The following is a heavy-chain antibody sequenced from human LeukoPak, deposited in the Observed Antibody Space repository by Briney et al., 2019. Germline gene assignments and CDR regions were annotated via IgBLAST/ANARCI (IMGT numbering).Heavy chain of an antibody. J-gene: IGHJ4*02. CDR2: INTDGSNT. D-gene: IGHD5-12*01. CDR3: VRGGRYSGYDPTY. Sequence: GGSLRLSCAASGFAFSSFWMHWVRQAPGKGLVWVSHINTDGSNTAYADSVKGRFTISRDNAKNTVYLQMNSLRGEDTAVYYCVRGGRYSGYDPTYWGQGTLVTVSS. CDR1: GFAFSSFW. V-gene: IGHV3-74*01.